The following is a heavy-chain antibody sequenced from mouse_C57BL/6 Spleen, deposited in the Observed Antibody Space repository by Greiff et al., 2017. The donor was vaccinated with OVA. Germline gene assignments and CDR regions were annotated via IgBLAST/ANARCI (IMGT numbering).Heavy chain of an antibody. J-gene: IGHJ2*01. CDR2: ISYDGSN. CDR3: ARDDGYYPFDY. V-gene: IGHV3-6*01. CDR1: GYSITSGYY. Sequence: DVKLQESGPGLVKPSQSLSLTCSVTGYSITSGYYWNWIRQFPGNKLEWMGYISYDGSNNYNPSLKNRISITRDTSKNQFFLKLNSVTTEDTATYYCARDDGYYPFDYWGQGTTLTVSS. D-gene: IGHD2-3*01.